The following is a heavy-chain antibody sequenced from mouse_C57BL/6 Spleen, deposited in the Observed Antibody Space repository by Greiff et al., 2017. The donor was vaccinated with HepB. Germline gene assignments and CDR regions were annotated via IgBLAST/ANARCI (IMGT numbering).Heavy chain of an antibody. CDR1: GYSITSGYD. CDR2: ISYSGST. Sequence: VQLKESGPGMVKPSQSLSLTCTVTGYSITSGYDWHWIRHFPGNKLEWMGYISYSGSTNYNPSLKSRISITHDTSKNHFFLKLNSVTTEDTATYYCARLLLSHWYFVVWGTGTTVTVSS. J-gene: IGHJ1*03. D-gene: IGHD2-3*01. V-gene: IGHV3-1*01. CDR3: ARLLLSHWYFVV.